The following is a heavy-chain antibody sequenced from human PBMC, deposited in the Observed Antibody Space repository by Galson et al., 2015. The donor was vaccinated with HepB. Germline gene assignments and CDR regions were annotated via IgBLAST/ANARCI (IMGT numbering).Heavy chain of an antibody. CDR3: AKDGGAYYYDSSGGYYFDY. D-gene: IGHD3-22*01. Sequence: SLRLSCAASGFTFSSYAMSWVRQAPGKGLEWVSAISGSGGSTYYADSVKGRFTTSRDNSKNTLYLQMNSLRAEDTAVYYCAKDGGAYYYDSSGGYYFDYWGQGTLVTVSS. CDR1: GFTFSSYA. J-gene: IGHJ4*02. V-gene: IGHV3-23*01. CDR2: ISGSGGST.